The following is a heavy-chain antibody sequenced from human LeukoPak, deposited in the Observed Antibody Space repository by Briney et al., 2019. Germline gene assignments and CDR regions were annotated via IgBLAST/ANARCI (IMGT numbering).Heavy chain of an antibody. CDR1: GYTLTELS. V-gene: IGHV1-24*01. D-gene: IGHD3-22*01. CDR2: FGPEDGET. J-gene: IGHJ3*01. Sequence: ASVKVSCKVSGYTLTELSMHWVRQAPGKGLEWMGGFGPEDGETIYAQKFQGRVTMTEDTSTDTAYMELSSLRSEDTAVYYCASPKNYDSSGYPVVFDFGAKGTMAPFS. CDR3: ASPKNYDSSGYPVVFDF.